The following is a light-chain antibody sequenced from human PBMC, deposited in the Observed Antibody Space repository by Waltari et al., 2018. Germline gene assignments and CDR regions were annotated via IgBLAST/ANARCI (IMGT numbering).Light chain of an antibody. J-gene: IGLJ1*01. CDR3: QVWDSSSDHNYV. Sequence: SYVVTQPPSVSVAPGKTASITCGGNNIGSKSLHWYQQKPGQAPVLVIYDDSDRPSGIPERFSGSNSENTATLTISRVEAGDEADYYCQVWDSSSDHNYVFGTATKVTVL. CDR1: NIGSKS. CDR2: DDS. V-gene: IGLV3-21*04.